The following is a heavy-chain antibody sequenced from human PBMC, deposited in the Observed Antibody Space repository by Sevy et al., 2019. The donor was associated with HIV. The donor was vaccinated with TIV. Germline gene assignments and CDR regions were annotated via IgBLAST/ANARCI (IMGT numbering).Heavy chain of an antibody. CDR3: AKMQGGSYNYYGMDV. Sequence: GGSLRLSCAASGFIFSTYGIHWVRQAPGKGLEWVAVLSYDGSEKYYADSVRGPFTISRDNSKNTLYLQMNSLRVEDTAIYYCAKMQGGSYNYYGMDVWGQGTTVTVSS. V-gene: IGHV3-30*18. CDR2: LSYDGSEK. D-gene: IGHD1-26*01. CDR1: GFIFSTYG. J-gene: IGHJ6*02.